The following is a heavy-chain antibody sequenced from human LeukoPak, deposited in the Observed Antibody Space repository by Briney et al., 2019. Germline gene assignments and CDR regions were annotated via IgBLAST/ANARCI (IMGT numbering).Heavy chain of an antibody. D-gene: IGHD4-23*01. CDR1: GLTFSDYW. J-gene: IGHJ4*02. CDR2: INSDGTSI. Sequence: AGSLRLSCAASGLTFSDYWMHWVRHAPGKGLVWVSRINSDGTSISYADSVKGRFTISRDNAKNTLYLQMNSLGAEDTAVYYCARDRWNFDYWGQGTLVTVSS. V-gene: IGHV3-74*01. CDR3: ARDRWNFDY.